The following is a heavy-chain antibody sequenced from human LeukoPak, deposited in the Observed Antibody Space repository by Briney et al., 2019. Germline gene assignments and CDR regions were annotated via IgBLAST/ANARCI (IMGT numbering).Heavy chain of an antibody. D-gene: IGHD3-22*01. CDR3: AKTMRYDSSGYYPSYYFDY. CDR1: GFTFSSYA. CDR2: ISGSGDST. V-gene: IGHV3-23*01. Sequence: GGSLRLSCAASGFTFSSYAMSWVRQAPGKGLEWVSAISGSGDSTYYADSVKGRFTISRANSKSTLYLQMNSLRAEDTAVYYCAKTMRYDSSGYYPSYYFDYWGQGTLVTVSS. J-gene: IGHJ4*02.